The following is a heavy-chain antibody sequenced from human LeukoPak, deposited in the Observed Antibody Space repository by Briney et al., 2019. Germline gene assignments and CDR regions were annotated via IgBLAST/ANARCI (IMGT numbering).Heavy chain of an antibody. CDR2: ISGSGGST. CDR3: VRLTGTWFDP. CDR1: GFTFSSYA. V-gene: IGHV3-23*01. J-gene: IGHJ5*02. Sequence: GGSLRLSCAASGFTFSSYAMSWVRQAPGKGLEWVSGISGSGGSTYYADSVKGRFTISRDNAKNSLYLQMNSLRADDTAVYYCVRLTGTWFDPWGQGTLVTVSS. D-gene: IGHD2-21*01.